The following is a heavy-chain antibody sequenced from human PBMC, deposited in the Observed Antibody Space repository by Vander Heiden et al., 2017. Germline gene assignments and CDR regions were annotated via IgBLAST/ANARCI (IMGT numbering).Heavy chain of an antibody. CDR2: IKRKADGETV. CDR1: GFTFYNAW. V-gene: IGHV3-15*01. CDR3: TTMTTMNSDY. Sequence: EVQLVESGGGLVKPGGSLRLACAASGFTFYNAWMSWVRQAPGKGLEWVGRIKRKADGETVDYAAPVSGRFTISRDDSENTVYLHMDSLESGDTAVYYCTTMTTMNSDYCGQGTLVTVSS. D-gene: IGHD3-3*01. J-gene: IGHJ4*02.